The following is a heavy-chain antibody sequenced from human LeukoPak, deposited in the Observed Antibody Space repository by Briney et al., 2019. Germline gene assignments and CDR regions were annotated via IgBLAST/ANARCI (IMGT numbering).Heavy chain of an antibody. CDR1: GYTFTGYY. CDR3: ARDLVVVVPAAPPDAFDI. J-gene: IGHJ3*02. CDR2: INPNSGGT. V-gene: IGHV1-2*02. D-gene: IGHD2-2*01. Sequence: ASVKASCKASGYTFTGYYMHWVRQAPGQGLEWMGWINPNSGGTNYAQKFQGRVTMTRDTSISTAYMELSRLRSDDTAVYYCARDLVVVVPAAPPDAFDIWGQGTMVTVSS.